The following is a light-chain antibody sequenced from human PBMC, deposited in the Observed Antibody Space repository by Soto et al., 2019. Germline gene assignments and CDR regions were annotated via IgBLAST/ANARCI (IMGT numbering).Light chain of an antibody. J-gene: IGKJ3*01. V-gene: IGKV1-27*01. CDR2: GAS. CDR1: QGINHF. CDR3: QKYNTGPFT. Sequence: DIQMAQSPSSLSAAVGDRVTITCRASQGINHFLAWYQQNPGKVPQLLIYGASTLHSGVPSRFSGSGSGTDFTLTINSLQPEDVGIYYCQKYNTGPFTFGPGTKVDL.